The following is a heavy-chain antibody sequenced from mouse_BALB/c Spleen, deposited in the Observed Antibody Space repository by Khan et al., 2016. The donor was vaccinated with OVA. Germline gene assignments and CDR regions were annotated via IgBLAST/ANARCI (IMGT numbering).Heavy chain of an antibody. D-gene: IGHD2-4*01. V-gene: IGHV2-2*02. Sequence: QVQLKQSGPGLVRPSQSLSITCTVSGFSLTNYSVHWVRQSPGKGLEWLGVIWSAGSTDYNAAFISRLTIRKDNSRRQVFFKMNSLQPNDTAIYYCARRGYDYGRGALFAYWGQGTLVTVSA. J-gene: IGHJ3*01. CDR2: IWSAGST. CDR3: ARRGYDYGRGALFAY. CDR1: GFSLTNYS.